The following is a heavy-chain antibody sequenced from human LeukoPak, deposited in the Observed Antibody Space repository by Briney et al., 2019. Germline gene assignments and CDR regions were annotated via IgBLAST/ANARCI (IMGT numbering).Heavy chain of an antibody. Sequence: SGPALVKPTQTLTLTCTFSGFSLSTSGMRVSWIRQPPGKALEWPARIDWDDDKFYSTSLKTRLTISKDTSKNQVVLTMTNMDPVDTATYYCATSSINADYGMDVWGKGTTVTVSS. CDR1: GFSLSTSGMR. V-gene: IGHV2-70*04. D-gene: IGHD2-2*01. CDR3: ATSSINADYGMDV. CDR2: IDWDDDK. J-gene: IGHJ6*04.